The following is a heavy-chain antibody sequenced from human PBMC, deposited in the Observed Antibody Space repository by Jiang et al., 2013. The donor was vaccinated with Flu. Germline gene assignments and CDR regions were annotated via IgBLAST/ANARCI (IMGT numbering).Heavy chain of an antibody. Sequence: LLKPSETLSLTCAVYNGSFSSFYWSWIRQPPGKGLEWIGEINHSGSTSYNPSLKSRVTLSLDTSKNQFSLKLTSVTAADTAVYYCARHNFWNIYWPHYYHYVDVWGRGTTVTVSS. V-gene: IGHV4-34*01. CDR1: NGSFSSFY. CDR3: ARHNFWNIYWPHYYHYVDV. D-gene: IGHD3-3*01. CDR2: INHSGST. J-gene: IGHJ6*03.